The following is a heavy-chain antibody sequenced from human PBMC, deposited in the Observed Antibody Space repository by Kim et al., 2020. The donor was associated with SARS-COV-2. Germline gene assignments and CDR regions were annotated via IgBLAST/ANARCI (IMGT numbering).Heavy chain of an antibody. V-gene: IGHV3-48*02. CDR3: ARVGGYDPPYYYYYYMDV. Sequence: GRFTISRDNAKNSLYLQMNSLRDEDTAVYYCARVGGYDPPYYYYYYMDVWGKGTTVTVSS. J-gene: IGHJ6*03. D-gene: IGHD5-12*01.